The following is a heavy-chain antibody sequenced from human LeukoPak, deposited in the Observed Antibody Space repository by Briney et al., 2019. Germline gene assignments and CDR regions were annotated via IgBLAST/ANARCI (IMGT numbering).Heavy chain of an antibody. CDR2: IRYDGSNK. D-gene: IGHD2-8*01. J-gene: IGHJ6*03. Sequence: GGSLRLSCAASGFTFSSYGMHCVRQAPGKGLEWVAFIRYDGSNKYYADSVKGRFTISRDNSKNTLYLQMNSLRAEDTAVYYCAKDPVYHRPRYYMDVWGKGTTVTVSS. V-gene: IGHV3-30*02. CDR1: GFTFSSYG. CDR3: AKDPVYHRPRYYMDV.